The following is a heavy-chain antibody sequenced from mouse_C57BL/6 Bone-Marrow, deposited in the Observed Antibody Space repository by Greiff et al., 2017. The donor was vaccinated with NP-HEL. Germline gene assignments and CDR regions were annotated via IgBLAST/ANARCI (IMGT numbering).Heavy chain of an antibody. D-gene: IGHD1-1*01. V-gene: IGHV1-15*01. J-gene: IGHJ2*01. CDR2: IDPETGGT. Sequence: VKLMESGAELVRPGASVTLSCKASGYTFTDYEMHWVKQTPVHGLEWIGAIDPETGGTAYNQKFKGKAILTADKSSSTAYMELRSLTSEDSAVYYCTRYYYGEDYWGQGTTLTVSS. CDR3: TRYYYGEDY. CDR1: GYTFTDYE.